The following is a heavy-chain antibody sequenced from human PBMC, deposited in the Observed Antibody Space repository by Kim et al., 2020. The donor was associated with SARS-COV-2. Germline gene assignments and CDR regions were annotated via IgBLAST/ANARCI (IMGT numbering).Heavy chain of an antibody. Sequence: ASVKVSCRISGYRFTANYIHWVRQVSGQGLEWMGRISLNNGDTNYRQKFQGRVTMTRDTSTGTASMNLKSLRSDDTAMYFCARDAMGLATLKDYLTSWGQGTMVTVSS. V-gene: IGHV1-2*06. D-gene: IGHD3-10*01. CDR1: GYRFTANY. J-gene: IGHJ3*01. CDR2: ISLNNGDT. CDR3: ARDAMGLATLKDYLTS.